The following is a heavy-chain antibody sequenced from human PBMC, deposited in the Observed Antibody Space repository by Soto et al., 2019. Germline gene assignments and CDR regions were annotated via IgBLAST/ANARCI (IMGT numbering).Heavy chain of an antibody. CDR1: GDSVSSGSYY. CDR2: IYYSGST. J-gene: IGHJ4*02. D-gene: IGHD3-22*01. CDR3: ARTSDSSGYFDY. Sequence: SETLSLTCTVSGDSVSSGSYYWGWIRQPPGKGLEWIGYIYYSGSTNYNPSLKSRVTISVDTSKNQFSLKLSSVTAADTAVYYCARTSDSSGYFDYWGQGTLVTVSS. V-gene: IGHV4-61*01.